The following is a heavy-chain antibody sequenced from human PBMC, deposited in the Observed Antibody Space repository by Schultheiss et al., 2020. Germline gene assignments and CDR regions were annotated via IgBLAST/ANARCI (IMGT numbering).Heavy chain of an antibody. CDR2: IYTSGST. CDR3: ARDRTIVVVPAAIPQRYYYGMDV. D-gene: IGHD2-2*01. J-gene: IGHJ6*02. V-gene: IGHV4-61*02. CDR1: GGSISSGSYY. Sequence: SETLSLTCTVSGGSISSGSYYWSWIRQPAGKGLEWIGRIYTSGSTNYNPSLKSRVTISVDTSKNQFSLKLSSVTAADTAVYYCARDRTIVVVPAAIPQRYYYGMDVWGQGTTVTVSS.